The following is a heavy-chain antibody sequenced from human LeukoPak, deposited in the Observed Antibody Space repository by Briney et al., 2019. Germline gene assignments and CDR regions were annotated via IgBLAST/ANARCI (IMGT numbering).Heavy chain of an antibody. CDR2: LSYDGRNT. CDR3: AKKVGVTRVEPY. J-gene: IGHJ4*02. V-gene: IGHV3-30*18. CDR1: GFSFSKDD. D-gene: IGHD1-26*01. Sequence: GGSLRLSCTASGFSFSKDDMHWVRQAPGKGLEWVAVLSYDGRNTFYAESVKGRFTISRDNTKNTLYLQLNSLRPEDTAMYYCAKKVGVTRVEPYWGQGTLVAVSS.